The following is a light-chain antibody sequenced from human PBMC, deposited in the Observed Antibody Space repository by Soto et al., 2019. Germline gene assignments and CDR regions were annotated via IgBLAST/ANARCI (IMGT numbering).Light chain of an antibody. CDR3: SSYRTGGPFV. Sequence: QSALTQPASVSGSPGQSIAISCTGTSSDVGGYNYVSWYQQLPGKALKLLISEVSNRPSGVSHRFSGSKSGNTASLTISGLQAEDEADYYCSSYRTGGPFVFGTGTKLTVL. CDR1: SSDVGGYNY. J-gene: IGLJ1*01. V-gene: IGLV2-14*01. CDR2: EVS.